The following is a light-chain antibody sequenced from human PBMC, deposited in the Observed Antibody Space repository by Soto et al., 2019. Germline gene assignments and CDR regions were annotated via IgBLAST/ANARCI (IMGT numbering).Light chain of an antibody. V-gene: IGKV3-20*01. CDR3: QQYGSSPPRT. CDR2: GAS. Sequence: EIVLTQSPATLSFSAGERATLSFRASQSVSNDFLAWYQQKPGQAPRLLIYGASTRATDVPDRFSGSGSGADFTLTISRLEPEDFAVYYCQQYGSSPPRTFGQGTKVDI. J-gene: IGKJ1*01. CDR1: QSVSNDF.